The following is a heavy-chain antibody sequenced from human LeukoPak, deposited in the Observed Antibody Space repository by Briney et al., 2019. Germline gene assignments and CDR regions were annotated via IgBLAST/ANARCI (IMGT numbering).Heavy chain of an antibody. V-gene: IGHV3-30-3*01. J-gene: IGHJ4*02. CDR1: GFTFSSYA. Sequence: GGSLRLSCAASGFTFSSYAMHWVRQAPGKGLEWVAVISYDGSNKYYADSVKGRFTISRDNSKNTLYLQMNSLRAEDTAVYYCARVGSCSFDYWGQGTLVTVSS. CDR2: ISYDGSNK. D-gene: IGHD1-26*01. CDR3: ARVGSCSFDY.